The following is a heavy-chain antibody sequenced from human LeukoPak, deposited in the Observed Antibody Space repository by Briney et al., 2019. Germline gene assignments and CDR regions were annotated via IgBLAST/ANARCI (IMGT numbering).Heavy chain of an antibody. CDR3: ARTGYGSGSYYKGIYMDV. D-gene: IGHD3-10*01. CDR2: ISYDGSNK. CDR1: GFTFSSYA. J-gene: IGHJ6*03. V-gene: IGHV3-30*04. Sequence: PGGSLRLSCAASGFTFSSYAMHWVRQAPGKGLEWVAVISYDGSNKYYADSVKGRFTISRDNSKNTLYLQMNSLRAEDTAVYYCARTGYGSGSYYKGIYMDVWGKGTTVTVSS.